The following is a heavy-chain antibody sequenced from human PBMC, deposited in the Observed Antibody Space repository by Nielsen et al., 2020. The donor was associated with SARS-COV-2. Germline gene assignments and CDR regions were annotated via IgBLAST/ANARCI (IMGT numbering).Heavy chain of an antibody. V-gene: IGHV1-18*01. CDR1: SYTFTSYG. D-gene: IGHD2-2*01. J-gene: IGHJ4*02. Sequence: ASVKVSCKASSYTFTSYGISWVRQAPGQGLEWMGWISAYNGNTNYAQKLQGRVTMTTDTSTSTAYMELRSLRSDDTAVYYCARDDYCSSTSCPLLDYWGQGTLVTVSS. CDR3: ARDDYCSSTSCPLLDY. CDR2: ISAYNGNT.